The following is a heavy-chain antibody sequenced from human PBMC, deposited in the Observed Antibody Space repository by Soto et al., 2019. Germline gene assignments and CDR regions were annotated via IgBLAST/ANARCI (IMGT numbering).Heavy chain of an antibody. V-gene: IGHV1-8*01. D-gene: IGHD3-22*01. J-gene: IGHJ6*02. CDR2: INPNSGNI. CDR3: ARQNDRRIYYYYAMDV. CDR1: GGTFTTYD. Sequence: ASVKVSCKASGGTFTTYDINWVRQATGHGLEWMGWINPNSGNIGYAQRFQGRVTMTRDTAIRTAYMEVSSLRSDDTAMYYCARQNDRRIYYYYAMDVWGQGTTVTVSS.